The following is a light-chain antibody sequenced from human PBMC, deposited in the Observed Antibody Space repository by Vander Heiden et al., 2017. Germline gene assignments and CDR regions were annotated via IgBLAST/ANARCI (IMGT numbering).Light chain of an antibody. Sequence: DIQMTQSPSTLSASVGDRVTITCRASQSISSWLAWYQQKPGKAPKLLIYDASSLESGVPSRFSGSGYGTEFTLTISSRQPDDFATYYCQQYNSYSRLTFGGGTKVEIK. V-gene: IGKV1-5*01. J-gene: IGKJ4*01. CDR2: DAS. CDR1: QSISSW. CDR3: QQYNSYSRLT.